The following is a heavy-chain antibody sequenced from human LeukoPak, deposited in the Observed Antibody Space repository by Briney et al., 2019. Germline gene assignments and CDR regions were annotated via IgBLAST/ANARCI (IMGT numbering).Heavy chain of an antibody. CDR2: INHSGST. J-gene: IGHJ5*02. CDR1: GGTFSGYY. V-gene: IGHV4-34*01. CDR3: ARGRAVPAAGPYNWFDP. Sequence: SETLSLTCAVYGGTFSGYYWSWIRQPPGKGLEWIGEINHSGSTNYNPSLKSRVTIAIDPSNIQICLKLSSVTAADTGVYYCARGRAVPAAGPYNWFDPWGQGTLVTVSS. D-gene: IGHD2-2*01.